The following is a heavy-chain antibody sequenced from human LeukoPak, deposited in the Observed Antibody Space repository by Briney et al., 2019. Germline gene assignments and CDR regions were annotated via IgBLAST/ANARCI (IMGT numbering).Heavy chain of an antibody. CDR1: AGSISSSSYS. D-gene: IGHD6-19*01. CDR3: ARHVRKRGIAVARSPGWFDP. CDR2: IYYSGST. V-gene: IGHV4-39*01. Sequence: PSETLSLTCTVSAGSISSSSYSWGWIRQPPGKGLEWIGSIYYSGSTYYNPSLKSRVTISVDTSKNQFSLKLSSVTAADTAVYYCARHVRKRGIAVARSPGWFDPWGQGTLVTVSS. J-gene: IGHJ5*02.